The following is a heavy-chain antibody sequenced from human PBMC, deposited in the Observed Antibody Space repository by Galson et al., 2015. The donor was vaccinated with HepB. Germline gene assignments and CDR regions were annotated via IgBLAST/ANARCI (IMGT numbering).Heavy chain of an antibody. D-gene: IGHD1-14*01. CDR2: ISQDGSIT. V-gene: IGHV3-30*04. CDR3: ASSEPRTWHNFDY. J-gene: IGHJ4*02. CDR1: GFTFSRYT. Sequence: SLRLSCATSGFTFSRYTMHWVHQAPGRGMEWVAVISQDGSITHHADSVKGRFTISRDNSKNTLYLQMNSLRTEDTAVFYCASSEPRTWHNFDYWGQGTLVTVSS.